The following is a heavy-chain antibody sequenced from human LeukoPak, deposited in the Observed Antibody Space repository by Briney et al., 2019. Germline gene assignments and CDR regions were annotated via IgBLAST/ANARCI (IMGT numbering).Heavy chain of an antibody. V-gene: IGHV4-59*01. CDR2: IYYSGST. CDR3: ARVGSGYYTWFDA. Sequence: SETLSLTCTVSGGSISSYYWSWVRQPPGKGLEWIGYIYYSGSTHYNPSLKSRVTISVDTSKNQFSLKLSSVTAADTAVYYCARVGSGYYTWFDAWGQGTLVTVSS. CDR1: GGSISSYY. D-gene: IGHD3-3*01. J-gene: IGHJ5*02.